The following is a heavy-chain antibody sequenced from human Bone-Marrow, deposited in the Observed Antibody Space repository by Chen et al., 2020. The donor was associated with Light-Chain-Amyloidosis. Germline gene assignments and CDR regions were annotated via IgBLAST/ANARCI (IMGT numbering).Heavy chain of an antibody. CDR1: GYTFPNYW. D-gene: IGHD5-12*01. J-gene: IGHJ4*02. CDR3: ARRRDGYNFDY. V-gene: IGHV5-51*01. Sequence: KISCKGSGYTFPNYWIGWVRQVPGKGLEWMGVIYPDDSDARYSPSFEGQVTISADKSITTAYLQWRSLKASDTAMYYCARRRDGYNFDYWGQGTLVTVSS. CDR2: IYPDDSDA.